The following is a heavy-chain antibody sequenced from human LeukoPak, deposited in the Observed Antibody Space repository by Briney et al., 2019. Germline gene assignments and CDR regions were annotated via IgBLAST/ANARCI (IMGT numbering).Heavy chain of an antibody. Sequence: ASVKVSSKASGYTLTNYYMNWVRQAPGQGLEWMGIINPSGGSTSYAQKFQGRVTVTRDTSTSTVYMELSSLRSEDTAMYYCAREGEIGYDLSDYWGQGTLVTVSS. CDR1: GYTLTNYY. CDR3: AREGEIGYDLSDY. J-gene: IGHJ4*02. V-gene: IGHV1-46*01. CDR2: INPSGGST. D-gene: IGHD5-12*01.